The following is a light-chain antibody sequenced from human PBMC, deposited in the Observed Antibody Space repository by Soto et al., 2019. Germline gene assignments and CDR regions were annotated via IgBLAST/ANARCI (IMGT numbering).Light chain of an antibody. CDR1: QSSLYSSNNKNS. CDR3: QQFYSTPRT. CDR2: WAS. J-gene: IGKJ1*01. V-gene: IGKV4-1*01. Sequence: DIVMTQSPDSLAVSLGERATINCKSSQSSLYSSNNKNSLAWYQQKPGQPPKLLIYWASTRESGVPDRFSGSGSGTDFTLTISSLQAEDVAVYYCQQFYSTPRTFGQGTKVEIK.